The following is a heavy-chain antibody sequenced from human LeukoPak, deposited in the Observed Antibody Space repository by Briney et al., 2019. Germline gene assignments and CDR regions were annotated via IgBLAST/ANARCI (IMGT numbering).Heavy chain of an antibody. J-gene: IGHJ5*02. CDR3: ARDGRGNWFDP. CDR1: GFTVSSNY. D-gene: IGHD3-10*01. V-gene: IGHV3-66*02. Sequence: GGSLRLSCAASGFTVSSNYMGWVRQAPGKGLEWVSVIYSGGSTYYADSVKGRFTISRDNSKNTLYLQMNSLRAEDTAVYYCARDGRGNWFDPWGQGTLVTVSS. CDR2: IYSGGST.